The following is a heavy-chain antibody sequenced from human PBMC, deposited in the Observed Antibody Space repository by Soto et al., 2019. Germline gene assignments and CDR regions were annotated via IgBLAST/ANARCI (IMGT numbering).Heavy chain of an antibody. CDR1: GGSFSGYY. Sequence: SETLSLTCAVYGGSFSGYYWSWIRQPPGKGLEWIGEINHSGSTNYNPSLKSRVTISVDTSKNQFSLKLSSVTAADTAVYYCARGRRCSSTSCYFVFYYYYGMDVWGQGTTVTVSS. J-gene: IGHJ6*02. V-gene: IGHV4-34*01. CDR3: ARGRRCSSTSCYFVFYYYYGMDV. CDR2: INHSGST. D-gene: IGHD2-2*01.